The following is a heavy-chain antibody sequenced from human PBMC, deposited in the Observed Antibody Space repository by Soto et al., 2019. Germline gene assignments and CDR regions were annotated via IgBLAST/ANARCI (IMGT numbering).Heavy chain of an antibody. CDR2: IKQDGSEK. CDR3: TRVTKDDFWSGYFRYYYYYMDV. D-gene: IGHD3-3*01. Sequence: GGSLRLSCAASGFSFTTYWMSWVRQAPGKGLEWVANIKQDGSEKYYVDSVKGRFTISRDNAKNSLHLQMNSLRDEDTAVYYCTRVTKDDFWSGYFRYYYYYMDVWGKGTTVTVSS. J-gene: IGHJ6*03. CDR1: GFSFTTYW. V-gene: IGHV3-7*01.